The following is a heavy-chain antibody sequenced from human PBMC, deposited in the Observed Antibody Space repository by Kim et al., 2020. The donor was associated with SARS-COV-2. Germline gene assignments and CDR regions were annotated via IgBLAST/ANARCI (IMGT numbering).Heavy chain of an antibody. D-gene: IGHD5-18*01. CDR3: ARDVRGPEKMVTPFDY. CDR2: ISSSSSTI. Sequence: GGSLRLSCAASGFTFSSYSMNWVRQAPGKGLEWVSYISSSSSTIYYADSVKGRFTISRDNAKNSLYLQMNSLRDEDTAVYYCARDVRGPEKMVTPFDYWGQGTLVTVSS. J-gene: IGHJ4*02. CDR1: GFTFSSYS. V-gene: IGHV3-48*02.